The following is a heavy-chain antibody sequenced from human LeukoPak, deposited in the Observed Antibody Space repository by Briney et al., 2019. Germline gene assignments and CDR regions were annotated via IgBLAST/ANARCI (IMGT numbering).Heavy chain of an antibody. CDR3: ARGSWITMIVVVITSDFDY. D-gene: IGHD3-22*01. CDR1: GYTFTGYY. CDR2: INPNSGGT. V-gene: IGHV1-2*06. J-gene: IGHJ4*02. Sequence: ASVKVSCKASGYTFTGYYMHWVRQAPGQGLEWMGRINPNSGGTNYAQKFQGRVTMTRDTSISTAYMELSRLRSDDTAVYYCARGSWITMIVVVITSDFDYWGQGTLVTVSS.